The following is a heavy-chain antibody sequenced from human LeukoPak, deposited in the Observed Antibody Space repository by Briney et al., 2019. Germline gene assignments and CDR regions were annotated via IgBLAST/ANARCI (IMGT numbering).Heavy chain of an antibody. V-gene: IGHV4-39*07. CDR1: GASVISSSYY. CDR2: IFYSGST. CDR3: ARGVGVYFDTPSFFYYYYGMDV. D-gene: IGHD3-9*01. J-gene: IGHJ6*02. Sequence: PSETLSLTCSVSGASVISSSYYWGWIRQPPGKGLEWIGNIFYSGSTYYNPSLKSRVTISVDTSKNQFSLKLSSVTAADTAVYYCARGVGVYFDTPSFFYYYYGMDVWGQGTTVTVSS.